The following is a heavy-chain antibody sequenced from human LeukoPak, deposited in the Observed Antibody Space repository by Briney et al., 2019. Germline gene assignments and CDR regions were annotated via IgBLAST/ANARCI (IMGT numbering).Heavy chain of an antibody. CDR2: INHSGST. J-gene: IGHJ4*02. V-gene: IGHV4-34*01. Sequence: PSETLSLTCAVYGGSFSGYYWSWIRQPPGKGLEWIGEINHSGSTNYNPSLKSRVTISVDTSKNQFSLKLSSVTAADTAVYYCARGGYSCGYHFDYWGQGTLVTVSS. CDR3: ARGGYSCGYHFDY. D-gene: IGHD5-18*01. CDR1: GGSFSGYY.